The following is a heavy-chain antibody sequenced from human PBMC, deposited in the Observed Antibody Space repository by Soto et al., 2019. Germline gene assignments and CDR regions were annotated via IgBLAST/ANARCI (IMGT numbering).Heavy chain of an antibody. J-gene: IGHJ6*02. CDR2: ISTYNGDT. CDR3: AREGVAPYYYCVMDV. CDR1: GYTFTRSG. D-gene: IGHD5-12*01. V-gene: IGHV1-18*01. Sequence: ASVKVSCKASGYTFTRSGISWVRQAPGQGLEWMGWISTYNGDTNYAQTFQGRVTMTTDTSTSTVHMEVRSLRSDDTAVYYCAREGVAPYYYCVMDVWCQWTPVTVSS.